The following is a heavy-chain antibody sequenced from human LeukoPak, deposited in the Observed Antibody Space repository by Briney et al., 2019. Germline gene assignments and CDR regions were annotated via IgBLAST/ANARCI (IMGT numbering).Heavy chain of an antibody. Sequence: AGGSLRLSCAASGFTFSSDAMSWVRQAPGKGLEWVSVISGSGANINYADSVKGRFTISRDNSKNTLYLQMNSLRAEDTAVYYCARDGWKGLDSWGQGTLVTVSS. CDR2: ISGSGANI. V-gene: IGHV3-23*01. CDR1: GFTFSSDA. J-gene: IGHJ4*02. D-gene: IGHD1-1*01. CDR3: ARDGWKGLDS.